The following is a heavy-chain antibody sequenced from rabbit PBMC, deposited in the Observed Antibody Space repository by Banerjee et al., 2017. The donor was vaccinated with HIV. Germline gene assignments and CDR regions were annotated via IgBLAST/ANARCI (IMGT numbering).Heavy chain of an antibody. CDR2: MYIASDTT. J-gene: IGHJ3*01. D-gene: IGHD4-1*01. V-gene: IGHV1S47*01. CDR1: GFSFNNKYV. CDR3: ARDLAGVIGWNFNF. Sequence: DLVKPEGSLTLTCTASGFSFNNKYVMCWVRQAPGKGLEWIGYMYIASDTTDYASWAKGRFTISRSTSLNTVTLQMTSLTAADTATYFCARDLAGVIGWNFNFWGQGTLVTVS.